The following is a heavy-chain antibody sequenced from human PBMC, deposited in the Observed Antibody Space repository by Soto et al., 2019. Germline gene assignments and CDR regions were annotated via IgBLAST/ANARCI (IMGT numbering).Heavy chain of an antibody. V-gene: IGHV4-34*01. CDR1: GGSFSGYY. J-gene: IGHJ5*02. Sequence: SETLSLTCAVYGGSFSGYYWSWIRQPPGKGLEWIGEINHSGSTNYNPSLKSRVTISVDTSKNQFSLKLSSVTAADTAVYYCARGRHDSSGYYYLAHQEYSWFDPWGQGTLVTVSS. CDR2: INHSGST. D-gene: IGHD3-22*01. CDR3: ARGRHDSSGYYYLAHQEYSWFDP.